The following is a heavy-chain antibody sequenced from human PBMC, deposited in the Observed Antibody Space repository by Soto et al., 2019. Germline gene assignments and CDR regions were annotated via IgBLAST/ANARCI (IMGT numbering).Heavy chain of an antibody. CDR1: GYTFTNYV. J-gene: IGHJ4*02. V-gene: IGHV1-18*01. Sequence: DSAKVSCKASGYTFTNYVIHWVRQAPGQGLEWMGWISPLKGNTKYAQKVHGRVSVTTDTSTNTVYIELSGLRYDDTALYYCARSGEHPFDVWGQATLVTVSS. CDR3: ARSGEHPFDV. D-gene: IGHD6-25*01. CDR2: ISPLKGNT.